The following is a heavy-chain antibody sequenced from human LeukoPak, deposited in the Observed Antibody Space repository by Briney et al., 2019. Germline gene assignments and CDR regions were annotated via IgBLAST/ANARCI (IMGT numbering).Heavy chain of an antibody. Sequence: SETLSLTCAVYGGSFSGYYWSWIRQPPGKGLEWIGEINHSGSTNYNPSLKSRVTISVDTSKNQFSLKLSSVTAADTAAYYCARVIQRYDYVWGSYRYGMDVWGQGTTVTVSS. V-gene: IGHV4-34*01. CDR2: INHSGST. D-gene: IGHD3-16*02. CDR1: GGSFSGYY. CDR3: ARVIQRYDYVWGSYRYGMDV. J-gene: IGHJ6*01.